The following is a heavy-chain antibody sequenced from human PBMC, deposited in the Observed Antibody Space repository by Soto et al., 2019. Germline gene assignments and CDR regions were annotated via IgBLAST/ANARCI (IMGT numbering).Heavy chain of an antibody. V-gene: IGHV1-18*04. J-gene: IGHJ4*02. Sequence: GASVKVSCKASGYTFTSYSISWVRQAPGQGLEWMGWISAYNGDTNYAQMLQGRVTMTTDTSTNTAYMELRSLRSDDTAVYYCARDAPPADYWGQGTLVTVSS. CDR3: ARDAPPADY. CDR1: GYTFTSYS. CDR2: ISAYNGDT.